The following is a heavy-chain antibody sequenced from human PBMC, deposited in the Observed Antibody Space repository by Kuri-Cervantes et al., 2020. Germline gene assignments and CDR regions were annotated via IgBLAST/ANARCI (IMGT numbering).Heavy chain of an antibody. CDR3: ARRQWGTGFDP. D-gene: IGHD3-16*01. V-gene: IGHV1-18*01. CDR2: ISAYNGNT. CDR1: GYTFTSYA. J-gene: IGHJ5*02. Sequence: ASVKVSCKASGYTFTSYAVHWVRQAPGQRLEWMGWISAYNGNTNYAQKLQGRVTMTTDTSTSTAYMELRSLRSDDTAVYYCARRQWGTGFDPWGQGTLVTVSS.